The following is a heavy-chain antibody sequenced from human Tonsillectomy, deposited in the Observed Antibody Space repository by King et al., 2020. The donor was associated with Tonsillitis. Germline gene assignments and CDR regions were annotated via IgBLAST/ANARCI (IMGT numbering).Heavy chain of an antibody. Sequence: QLQESGPGLVKPSETLSLTCTVSGGSISSYYWSWIRQPPGKGLEWIGYVYHSGYTNYNPSLESRVTISVDTSKNQFSLKLTSVTAADTAVYYCARDQYVDSWNWFDPWGQGTLVTVSA. CDR1: GGSISSYY. V-gene: IGHV4-59*01. CDR2: VYHSGYT. J-gene: IGHJ5*02. CDR3: ARDQYVDSWNWFDP. D-gene: IGHD6-13*01.